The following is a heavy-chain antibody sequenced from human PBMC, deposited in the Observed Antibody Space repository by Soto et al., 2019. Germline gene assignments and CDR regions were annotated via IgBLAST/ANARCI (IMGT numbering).Heavy chain of an antibody. V-gene: IGHV2-5*02. CDR1: GFSLSTTRVV. CDR3: AYTPSLDRGHFDS. J-gene: IGHJ4*02. CDR2: IYWDDDK. D-gene: IGHD3-16*01. Sequence: QITLKESGPTLVKPTQTLTLTCTFSGFSLSTTRVVVGWIRQPPGKALECLALIYWDDDKRYRPSLTNRLTITKNPSKHQVGLTMTNKLPVDTCTYFCAYTPSLDRGHFDSWGQGPLVTVSS.